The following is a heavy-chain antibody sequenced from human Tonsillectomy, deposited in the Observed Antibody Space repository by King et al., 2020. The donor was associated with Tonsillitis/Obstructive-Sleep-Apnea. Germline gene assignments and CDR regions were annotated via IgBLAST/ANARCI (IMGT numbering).Heavy chain of an antibody. CDR2: INGDGTRT. CDR3: VEEGGTGGFDDY. CDR1: GFTFSINW. Sequence: VQLVESGGGLVQPGGSLRLSCAASGFTFSINWMHWVRQAPGKGLVWVSRINGDGTRTNYADSVKGRFTLSRDNAKNTLYLQMNSLRAEDTAVYYCVEEGGTGGFDDYWGQGTLVTVSS. J-gene: IGHJ4*02. V-gene: IGHV3-74*01. D-gene: IGHD3/OR15-3a*01.